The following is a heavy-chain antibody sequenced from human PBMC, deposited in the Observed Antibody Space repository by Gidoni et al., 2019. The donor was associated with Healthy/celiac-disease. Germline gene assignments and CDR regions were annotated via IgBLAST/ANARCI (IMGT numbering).Heavy chain of an antibody. CDR1: GGTFSSYA. Sequence: QVQLVQSGAEVKKPGSSVKVSCKASGGTFSSYAISWVRQAPGQGLEWMGGIIPIFGTVNYAQKFQGRVTITADESTSTAYMELSSLRSEDTAVYYCARGRIAVAGYPYYYYGMDVWGQGTTVTVSS. CDR2: IIPIFGTV. D-gene: IGHD6-19*01. V-gene: IGHV1-69*01. CDR3: ARGRIAVAGYPYYYYGMDV. J-gene: IGHJ6*02.